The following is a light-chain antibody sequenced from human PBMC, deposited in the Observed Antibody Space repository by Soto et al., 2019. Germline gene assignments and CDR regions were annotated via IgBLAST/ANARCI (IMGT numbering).Light chain of an antibody. Sequence: EIVMTQSPATLSVSPGERATLSCRASQSVGSNLAWYQQKPGQAPRLLIYGASTRATGIPARFSGSGSGTEFTLTISSLQSEDFAVYYCQQYNNWRGTFGQGTKLEIK. V-gene: IGKV3-15*01. CDR3: QQYNNWRGT. CDR2: GAS. CDR1: QSVGSN. J-gene: IGKJ2*01.